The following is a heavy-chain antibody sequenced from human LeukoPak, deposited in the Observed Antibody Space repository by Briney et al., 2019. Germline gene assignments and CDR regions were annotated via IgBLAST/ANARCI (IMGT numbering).Heavy chain of an antibody. CDR2: IYYSGST. CDR3: ASYTDAFDI. V-gene: IGHV4-59*01. J-gene: IGHJ3*02. CDR1: GGSIRSYY. D-gene: IGHD3-16*01. Sequence: SETLSLTCTVSGGSIRSYYWSWIRQPPGKGLEWIGYIYYSGSTNYNPSLESRVTISVDTSKNQFSLKLTSVTAADTAVYYCASYTDAFDIWGQGTMVTVSS.